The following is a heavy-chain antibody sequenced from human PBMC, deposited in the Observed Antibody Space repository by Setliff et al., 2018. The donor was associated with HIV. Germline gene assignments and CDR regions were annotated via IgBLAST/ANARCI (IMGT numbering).Heavy chain of an antibody. CDR1: GFTFSNYE. CDR2: ISGSGSAM. CDR3: ARGHYFKDV. J-gene: IGHJ6*02. V-gene: IGHV3-48*03. Sequence: GGSLRLSCAASGFTFSNYEMNWVRQAPGKGLEWVSYISGSGSAMYYADSVEGRSTISRDNAKNSLYLQMNSLRAEDTAVYHCARGHYFKDVWGQGTTVTVSS. D-gene: IGHD3-22*01.